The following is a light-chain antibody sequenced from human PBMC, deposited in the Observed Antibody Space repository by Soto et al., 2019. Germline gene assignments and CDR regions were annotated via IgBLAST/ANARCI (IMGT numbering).Light chain of an antibody. CDR3: KQYNSYPLT. J-gene: IGKJ4*01. V-gene: IGKV1-5*03. CDR2: EAS. CDR1: QSISSR. Sequence: DIQMTQSPSTLSASIGDRVTITCRASQSISSRLAWYQQKPGKAPKLLIHEASSLESGVTSRFSGSGSETEFTLTISSLQPDDFATYYCKQYNSYPLTFGGGTKVEIK.